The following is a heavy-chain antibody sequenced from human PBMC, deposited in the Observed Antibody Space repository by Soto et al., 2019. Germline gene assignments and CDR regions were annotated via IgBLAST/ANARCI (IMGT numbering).Heavy chain of an antibody. CDR3: AKYGVVTDFYYMDV. Sequence: QVQLVQSGAEVKKPGSSVKVSCKASGGTFSSYSITWVRQAPGQGVEWMGRIVPMVGITNYAQKFQDRVTITTDRSTSTAYMELTSLESADTAVYYCAKYGVVTDFYYMDVWGRGTTVTVSS. J-gene: IGHJ6*03. V-gene: IGHV1-69*02. CDR1: GGTFSSYS. D-gene: IGHD2-15*01. CDR2: IVPMVGIT.